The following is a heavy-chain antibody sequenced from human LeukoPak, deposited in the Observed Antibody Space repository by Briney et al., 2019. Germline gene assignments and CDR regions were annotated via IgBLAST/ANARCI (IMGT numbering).Heavy chain of an antibody. V-gene: IGHV3-21*01. Sequence: GGSLRLSCAASGFTFSSYSMNWVRRAPGKGLEWVSSISSSSSYIYYADSVKGRFTISRDNAKNSLYLQMDSLRAEDTAVYYCARDLITMVRGVIRYYYMDVWGKGTTVTVSS. CDR1: GFTFSSYS. CDR3: ARDLITMVRGVIRYYYMDV. J-gene: IGHJ6*03. CDR2: ISSSSSYI. D-gene: IGHD3-10*01.